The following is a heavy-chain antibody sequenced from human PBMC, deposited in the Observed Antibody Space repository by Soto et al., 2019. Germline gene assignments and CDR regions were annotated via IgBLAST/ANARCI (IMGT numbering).Heavy chain of an antibody. V-gene: IGHV3-64*01. Sequence: EVQLAEAGGGLAQPGGSLRLSWAASGFTLSGYAMDWVRQAQGKGLEYVSGISSNGVGTYYANSVQGRFTISRDNSKNTVYLQMGSLRPEDMAVYYCARRARPDFYYMDVWGKGTTVTVSS. CDR1: GFTLSGYA. CDR3: ARRARPDFYYMDV. D-gene: IGHD6-6*01. J-gene: IGHJ6*03. CDR2: ISSNGVGT.